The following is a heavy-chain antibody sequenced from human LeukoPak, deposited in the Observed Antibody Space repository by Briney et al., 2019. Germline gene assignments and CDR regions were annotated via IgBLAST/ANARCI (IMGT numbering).Heavy chain of an antibody. CDR1: GGSISSYY. CDR3: ASYSSSSFVYFQH. D-gene: IGHD6-6*01. Sequence: SETLSLTCTVSGGSISSYYWSWIRQPPGKGLEWIGYIYYSGSTNYNPSLKSRVTISVDTSKNQFSLKLSSVTAADTAVYYCASYSSSSFVYFQHWGQGTLVTVSS. CDR2: IYYSGST. V-gene: IGHV4-59*01. J-gene: IGHJ1*01.